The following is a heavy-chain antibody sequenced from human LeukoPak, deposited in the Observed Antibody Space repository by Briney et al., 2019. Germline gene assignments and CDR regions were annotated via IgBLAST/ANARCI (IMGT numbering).Heavy chain of an antibody. V-gene: IGHV4-59*12. J-gene: IGHJ4*02. CDR3: ARDGLGSRPLDY. CDR1: GGSISSYY. D-gene: IGHD2-15*01. CDR2: IYYSGYT. Sequence: PSETLSLTCTVSGGSISSYYWSWIRQPPGKGLEWIGYIYYSGYTNYNPSLKSRVTISVDTSKNQFSLKLSSVTAADTAVYYCARDGLGSRPLDYWGQGTLVTVSS.